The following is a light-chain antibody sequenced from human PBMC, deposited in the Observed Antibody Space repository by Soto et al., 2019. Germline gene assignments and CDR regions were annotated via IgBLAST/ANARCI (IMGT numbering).Light chain of an antibody. CDR1: SSDVGGYNY. CDR3: SSYASSNNVL. CDR2: EVS. J-gene: IGLJ2*01. V-gene: IGLV2-8*01. Sequence: QSALTQPPSASGSPGQSVTISCTGTSSDVGGYNYVSWYQQHPGKAPKLMISEVSKRPSGVPDRFSGSKSGNTASLTVSGLQAEDEADYYCSSYASSNNVLFGGGTKVTVL.